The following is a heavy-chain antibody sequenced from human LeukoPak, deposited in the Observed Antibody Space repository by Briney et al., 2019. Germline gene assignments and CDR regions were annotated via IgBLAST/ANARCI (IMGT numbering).Heavy chain of an antibody. D-gene: IGHD3-22*01. CDR3: ARTQPKYYYDSSGPDY. Sequence: GASVKVSCKASGYTFTSYGISWVRQAPGQGLEWMGWISAYNGNTNYAQKLQGRVTMTTDTSTSTAYMELRSLRSDDTAVYYCARTQPKYYYDSSGPDYWGQGTLVTVSS. CDR2: ISAYNGNT. V-gene: IGHV1-18*01. J-gene: IGHJ4*02. CDR1: GYTFTSYG.